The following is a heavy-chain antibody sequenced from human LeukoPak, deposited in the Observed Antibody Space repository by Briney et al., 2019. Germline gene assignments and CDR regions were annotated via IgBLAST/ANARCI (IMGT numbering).Heavy chain of an antibody. V-gene: IGHV4-59*08. CDR2: IYYSGST. CDR1: GGSISSYY. J-gene: IGHJ4*02. Sequence: KPSETLSLTCTVSGGSISSYYWSWIRQPPGKRLEEIGYIYYSGSTNYNPSLKSRVTISVDTSKNQFSLKLSSVTAADTAVYYCARLKGNSIVATDYWGQGTLVTVSS. CDR3: ARLKGNSIVATDY. D-gene: IGHD5-12*01.